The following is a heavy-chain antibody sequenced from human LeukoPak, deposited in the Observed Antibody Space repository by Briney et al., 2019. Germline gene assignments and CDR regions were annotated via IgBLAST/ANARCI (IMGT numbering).Heavy chain of an antibody. J-gene: IGHJ4*02. CDR2: ISYDGGKK. Sequence: GRSLRLSCAASGFTFSTYAMNWVRQAPGKGLEWVAGISYDGGKKYYADSVKGPFTISRDNSKNALYLQMNSLTSEDTAVYYCAKQGWYSGSYYVFDYWGQGTLVTVSS. CDR3: AKQGWYSGSYYVFDY. D-gene: IGHD1-26*01. V-gene: IGHV3-30*18. CDR1: GFTFSTYA.